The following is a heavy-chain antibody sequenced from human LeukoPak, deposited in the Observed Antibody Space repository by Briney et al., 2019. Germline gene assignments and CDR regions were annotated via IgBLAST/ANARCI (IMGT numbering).Heavy chain of an antibody. CDR3: ARGMAFVD. CDR1: SGFFSGYF. V-gene: IGHV4-34*01. CDR2: INHSGST. Sequence: SETLSLTCAVYSGFFSGYFWSWIRQPPGKGLEWIGEINHSGSTNYNPSLKSRVTISVDTSKNQFSLKLSSVTAADTAVYYCARGMAFVDWGQGTLVTVSS. D-gene: IGHD2-21*01. J-gene: IGHJ4*02.